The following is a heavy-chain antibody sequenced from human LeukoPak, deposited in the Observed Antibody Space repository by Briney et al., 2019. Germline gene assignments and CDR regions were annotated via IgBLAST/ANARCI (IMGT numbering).Heavy chain of an antibody. CDR3: AKDQLYCSGGSCYSGHDY. J-gene: IGHJ4*02. Sequence: GGSLRLSCAASGFTFRSYAMSWVRQAPGKGLEWVSAISGSGGSTYYADSVKGRFTISRDNSKNTLYLQMNSLRAEDTAVYYCAKDQLYCSGGSCYSGHDYWGQGTLVTVSS. D-gene: IGHD2-15*01. CDR1: GFTFRSYA. V-gene: IGHV3-23*01. CDR2: ISGSGGST.